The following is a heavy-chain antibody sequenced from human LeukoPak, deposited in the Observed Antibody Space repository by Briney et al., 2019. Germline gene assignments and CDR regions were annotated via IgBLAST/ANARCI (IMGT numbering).Heavy chain of an antibody. J-gene: IGHJ5*02. CDR1: GNTFTTYD. Sequence: ASVKVSCKASGNTFTTYDINWVRQATGQGLEWMGWMNPNSGNTGYAQKFQGRITMTRNTSISTAYMELSSLRSEDTAVYYCATSIGWYGNWFDPWGQGTLVNVSS. D-gene: IGHD6-19*01. CDR3: ATSIGWYGNWFDP. CDR2: MNPNSGNT. V-gene: IGHV1-8*01.